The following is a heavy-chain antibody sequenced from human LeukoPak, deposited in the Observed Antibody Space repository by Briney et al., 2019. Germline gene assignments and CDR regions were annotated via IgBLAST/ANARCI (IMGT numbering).Heavy chain of an antibody. CDR3: AKVHGDYGLYNWFDP. CDR2: IYSGGST. J-gene: IGHJ5*02. V-gene: IGHV3-53*01. CDR1: GFTVSSNY. Sequence: GGSLRLSCAASGFTVSSNYMSWVRQAPGKGLEWVSVIYSGGSTYYADSVKGRFTISRDNSKNTLYLQMNSLRAEDTAVYYCAKVHGDYGLYNWFDPWGQGTLVTVSS. D-gene: IGHD4-17*01.